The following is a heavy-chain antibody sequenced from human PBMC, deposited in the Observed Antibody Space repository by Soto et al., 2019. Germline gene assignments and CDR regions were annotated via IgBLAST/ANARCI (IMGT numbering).Heavy chain of an antibody. D-gene: IGHD6-19*01. CDR1: GFPFINYG. Sequence: PWGSLRLSCAASGFPFINYGMNFIRQSPLKGLEWVAVLRDDANDAYYADSVKGRFTISRDNSKNTLYLQRRSLRAEDTAVYYCTRPYSSNSNWFDPWGQGTLVTVSS. CDR2: LRDDANDA. V-gene: IGHV3-33*01. J-gene: IGHJ5*02. CDR3: TRPYSSNSNWFDP.